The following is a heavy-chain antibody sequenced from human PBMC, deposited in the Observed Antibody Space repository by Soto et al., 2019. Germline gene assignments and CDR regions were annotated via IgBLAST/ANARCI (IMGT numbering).Heavy chain of an antibody. V-gene: IGHV4-39*01. J-gene: IGHJ4*02. Sequence: QLQLQESGPGLVKPSETLSLTYTVSGDSFSSSGHYWGWIRQPPGKGLEWIGSVSYSGYTYDNPSLKSRVTISVDTSKNQFSLNLASVTAADTAVYYCARYYDTFDSWGQGTLVTVSS. CDR2: VSYSGYT. D-gene: IGHD3-22*01. CDR1: GDSFSSSGHY. CDR3: ARYYDTFDS.